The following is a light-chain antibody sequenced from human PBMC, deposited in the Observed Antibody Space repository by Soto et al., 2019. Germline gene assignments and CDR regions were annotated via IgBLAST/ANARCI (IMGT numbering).Light chain of an antibody. CDR3: QSYDSSLSGVV. V-gene: IGLV1-40*01. Sequence: QSVLTQPPSVSGAPGQRVTISCTGSSSNIGAGYDIHWYQQVPGTAPKLLIYGNNNRPSGVPDRFSGSKSGTSASLAITGLQAEDEADYYCQSYDSSLSGVVFGGGTKVIVL. CDR1: SSNIGAGYD. CDR2: GNN. J-gene: IGLJ2*01.